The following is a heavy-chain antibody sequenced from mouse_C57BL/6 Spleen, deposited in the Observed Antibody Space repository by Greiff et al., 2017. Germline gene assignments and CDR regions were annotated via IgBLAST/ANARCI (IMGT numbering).Heavy chain of an antibody. V-gene: IGHV1-78*01. CDR3: ASYYGCYDYALDY. D-gene: IGHD2-3*01. J-gene: IGHJ4*01. Sequence: QVQLKESDAELVKPGASVKISCKASGYTFTDHTIHWMKQRPEQGLEWIGYIYPRDGSTKYNEKFKGKATLTADKSSSTAYMQLNSLTSEDSAVYFGASYYGCYDYALDYWGQGTSVTVSA. CDR1: GYTFTDHT. CDR2: IYPRDGST.